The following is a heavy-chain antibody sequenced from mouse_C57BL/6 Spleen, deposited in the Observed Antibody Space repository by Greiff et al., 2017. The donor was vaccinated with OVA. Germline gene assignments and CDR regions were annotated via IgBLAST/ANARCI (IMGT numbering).Heavy chain of an antibody. Sequence: EVKVEESGGGLVKPGGSLKLSCAASGFTFSDYGMHWVRQAPEKGLEWVAYISSGSSTIYYADTVKGRFTISRDNAKNTLFLQMTSLRSEDTAMYYCARPPFYYGSSYEYFDVWGTGTTVTVSS. CDR2: ISSGSSTI. CDR1: GFTFSDYG. CDR3: ARPPFYYGSSYEYFDV. D-gene: IGHD1-1*01. V-gene: IGHV5-17*01. J-gene: IGHJ1*03.